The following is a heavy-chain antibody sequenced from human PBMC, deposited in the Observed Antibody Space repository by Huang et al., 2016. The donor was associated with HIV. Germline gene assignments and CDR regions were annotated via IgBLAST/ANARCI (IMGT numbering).Heavy chain of an antibody. CDR3: ARSAYGDLDY. CDR1: GYTFTNYD. V-gene: IGHV1-8*02. Sequence: QVHLVQSGAEVKKPGASVKVSCKASGYTFTNYDINGVRQAPGRGLEWMGWMKPNTGNPGLAQSFQGRVTMTRKTSITTAYMELTSLTSEDTAVYYCARSAYGDLDYWGLGTLVIVSS. J-gene: IGHJ4*02. D-gene: IGHD4-17*01. CDR2: MKPNTGNP.